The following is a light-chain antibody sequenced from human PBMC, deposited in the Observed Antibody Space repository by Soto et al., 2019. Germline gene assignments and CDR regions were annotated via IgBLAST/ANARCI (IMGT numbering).Light chain of an antibody. CDR3: VLYMGSGISV. J-gene: IGLJ2*01. Sequence: QTVVTQEPSLSVSPGGTVTLTCALSSGSVSASYYPSGYQQTPGQAPRTLISSTNIRSSGVPDRFSGSILGNKAALIITGAQADDESDYYCVLYMGSGISVFGGGTQLTVL. V-gene: IGLV8-61*01. CDR1: SGSVSASYY. CDR2: STN.